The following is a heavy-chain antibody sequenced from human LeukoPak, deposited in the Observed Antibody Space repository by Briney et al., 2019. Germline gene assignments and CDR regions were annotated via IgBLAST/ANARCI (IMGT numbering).Heavy chain of an antibody. CDR1: GYSFTSYW. CDR3: ARREYYYDSSGYSYFDY. J-gene: IGHJ4*02. Sequence: GESLKISCKGSGYSFTSYWIGWVRQMPEKGLEWMGIIYPGDSETRYSPSFQGQVTISVDKSISTAYLQWSSLKASDTAMYYCARREYYYDSSGYSYFDYWGQGTLVTVSS. V-gene: IGHV5-51*01. CDR2: IYPGDSET. D-gene: IGHD3-22*01.